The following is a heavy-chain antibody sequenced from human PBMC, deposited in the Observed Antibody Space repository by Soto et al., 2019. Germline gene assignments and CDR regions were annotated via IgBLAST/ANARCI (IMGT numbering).Heavy chain of an antibody. Sequence: GGSLRLSCAVSGFTVSSNYMSWVRQAPGKGLEWVSVIYSGGSTYYADSVKGRFTISRDNSKNTLYLQMNSLRAEDTAVYYCARDLKSIGGTDIWGQGTMVTVSS. CDR1: GFTVSSNY. D-gene: IGHD1-26*01. CDR3: ARDLKSIGGTDI. J-gene: IGHJ3*02. V-gene: IGHV3-53*01. CDR2: IYSGGST.